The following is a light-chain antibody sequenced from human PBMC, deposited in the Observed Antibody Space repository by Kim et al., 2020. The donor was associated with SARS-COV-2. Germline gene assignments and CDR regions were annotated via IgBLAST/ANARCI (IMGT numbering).Light chain of an antibody. CDR2: GAF. CDR3: QQYFTSPTT. J-gene: IGKJ1*01. CDR1: QSLSANN. Sequence: EIVLTQSPGSLSLSPGERATLSSRTSQSLSANNLAWYQQKPGQAPRLVIHGAFNRATAIPDRFTGTGSGTDFTLTISGLEPEDFAVYYCQQYFTSPTTFGQGTKVDIK. V-gene: IGKV3-20*01.